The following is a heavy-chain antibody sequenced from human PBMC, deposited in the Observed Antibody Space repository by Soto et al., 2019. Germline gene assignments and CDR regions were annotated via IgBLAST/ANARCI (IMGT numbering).Heavy chain of an antibody. J-gene: IGHJ5*02. D-gene: IGHD5-12*01. Sequence: EVLLVESGGGLVQPGGSLRLSCAASGFNFNFYWMHWVRQAPGKGLVWVSRINGDGSTADYADSVKGRFTISRDNAKNTLFLQMDSLRVEGTAVYYCVRDSPTNLEDADTVASWFDPWGQGTLVTVSS. CDR1: GFNFNFYW. CDR3: VRDSPTNLEDADTVASWFDP. CDR2: INGDGSTA. V-gene: IGHV3-74*01.